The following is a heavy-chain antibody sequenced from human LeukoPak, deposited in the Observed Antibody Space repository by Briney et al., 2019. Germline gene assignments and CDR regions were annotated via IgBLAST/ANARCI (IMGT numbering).Heavy chain of an antibody. CDR3: ARSSWHYYYYYMDV. V-gene: IGHV4-4*07. CDR1: GGSISSYY. J-gene: IGHJ6*03. CDR2: IYTSGST. Sequence: SETLSLTCTVSGGSISSYYWSWIRQPAGKGLEWIGRIYTSGSTNYNPSLKSRVTMSVDTSKNQFSLKLSSVTAADTAVYYCARSSWHYYYYYMDVWGKGTTVTISS. D-gene: IGHD6-13*01.